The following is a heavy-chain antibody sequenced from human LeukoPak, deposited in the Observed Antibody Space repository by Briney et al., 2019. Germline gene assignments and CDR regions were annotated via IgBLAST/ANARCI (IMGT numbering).Heavy chain of an antibody. CDR3: ARGGRYYDSSGYYRCFDY. Sequence: ASVKVSCKASGYTFTSYDINWVRQATGQGLEWMGWMNPNSGNTGYAQKFQGRVTITRNTSISTAYMELSSLRSEDTAVYYCARGGRYYDSSGYYRCFDYWGQGTLVTVSS. CDR1: GYTFTSYD. J-gene: IGHJ4*02. D-gene: IGHD3-22*01. V-gene: IGHV1-8*03. CDR2: MNPNSGNT.